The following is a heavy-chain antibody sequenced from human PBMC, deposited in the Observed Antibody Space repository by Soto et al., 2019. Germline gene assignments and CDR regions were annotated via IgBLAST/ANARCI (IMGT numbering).Heavy chain of an antibody. CDR3: AKRIQLWFGSDFDY. CDR2: ISGSGGST. CDR1: GFTFSSYA. V-gene: IGHV3-23*01. J-gene: IGHJ4*02. Sequence: GGSLRLSCAASGFTFSSYAMSWVRQAPGKGLEWVSAISGSGGSTYYADSVKGRFTISRDNSKNTLYLKMNSLRAEDTAVYYCAKRIQLWFGSDFDYWGQGTLVTVYS. D-gene: IGHD5-18*01.